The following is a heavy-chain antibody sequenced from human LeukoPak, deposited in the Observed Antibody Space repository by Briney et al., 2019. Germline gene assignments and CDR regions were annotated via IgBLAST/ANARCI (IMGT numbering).Heavy chain of an antibody. Sequence: GGSLRLSCAASGFTFRNYAMCWVRQAPGRGLEYVSAISSNGGSTSYANSVKGRFTVSRDNSKNTLYLQMGSLRPEDMAVYYCAREGKSIDAFDIWGQGTMVTVSS. V-gene: IGHV3-64*01. CDR3: AREGKSIDAFDI. J-gene: IGHJ3*02. CDR2: ISSNGGST. CDR1: GFTFRNYA.